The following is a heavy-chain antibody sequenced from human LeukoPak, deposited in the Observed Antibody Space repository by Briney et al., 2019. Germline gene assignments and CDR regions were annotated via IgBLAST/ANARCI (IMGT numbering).Heavy chain of an antibody. CDR1: GFTFSSFA. CDR3: AKDTMFYDILTGYPHFDY. CDR2: ISGSGDNT. Sequence: SGGSLRLSCAASGFTFSSFAMSWVRQAPGKGLEWVSAISGSGDNTHYADSVKGRFTISRDNSKNTLYLQMNTLRAEDTAVYYCAKDTMFYDILTGYPHFDYWGQGTLVTVSS. J-gene: IGHJ4*02. V-gene: IGHV3-23*01. D-gene: IGHD3-9*01.